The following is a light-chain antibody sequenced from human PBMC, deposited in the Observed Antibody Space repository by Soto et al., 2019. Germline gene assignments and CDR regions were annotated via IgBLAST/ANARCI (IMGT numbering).Light chain of an antibody. J-gene: IGKJ2*03. CDR1: QSILSSSNNKNY. CDR3: QQYYSTPYS. V-gene: IGKV4-1*01. Sequence: DIVMTQSPDSLAVSLGERATINCKSSQSILSSSNNKNYLAWYQQKPGLPPRLLIYWASTRESGVPDRFSGSGYGPDFTLTITSLQAEDVAVYYCQQYYSTPYSYGQGTKLEIK. CDR2: WAS.